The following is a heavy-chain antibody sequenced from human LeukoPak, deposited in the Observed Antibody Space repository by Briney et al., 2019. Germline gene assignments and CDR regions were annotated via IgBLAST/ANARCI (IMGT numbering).Heavy chain of an antibody. CDR3: ARDGSGILWRIFDY. D-gene: IGHD3-10*01. CDR1: GYTFTSYD. V-gene: IGHV1-8*01. Sequence: GASVKVSCKASGYTFTSYDINWVRQATGQGLEWMGWMNPNSGNTGYAQKFQGRVTMTRNTSISTAYMELSSLRSEDTAVYYCARDGSGILWRIFDYWGQGTLVTVSS. J-gene: IGHJ4*02. CDR2: MNPNSGNT.